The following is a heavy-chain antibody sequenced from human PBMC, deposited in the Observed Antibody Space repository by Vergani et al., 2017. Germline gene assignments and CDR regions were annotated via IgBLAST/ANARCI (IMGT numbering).Heavy chain of an antibody. V-gene: IGHV3-48*01. CDR3: AKDVGGYDSITFDY. CDR2: ISSSSSTI. Sequence: EVQLLESGGGLVQPGGSLRLSCAASGFTFSSYSMNWVRQAPGKGLEWVSYISSSSSTIYYADSVKGRFTISRDNSRNTLYLQMNSLRAEDTAVYYCAKDVGGYDSITFDYWGQGTLVTVSS. D-gene: IGHD5-12*01. J-gene: IGHJ4*02. CDR1: GFTFSSYS.